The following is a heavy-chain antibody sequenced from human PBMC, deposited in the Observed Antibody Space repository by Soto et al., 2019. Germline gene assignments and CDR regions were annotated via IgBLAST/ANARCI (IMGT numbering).Heavy chain of an antibody. CDR1: GDSISSADYY. V-gene: IGHV4-30-4*01. D-gene: IGHD1-1*01. Sequence: SETLSLTCTVSGDSISSADYYWSWIRQTPGKGLEWIGHIFYSGTTYYNPSLKSRLTILVDTSKNHFSLRLTSVTAADTAVYYCARGLWVEPELYYYGMDVWGQGTTVTVSS. CDR3: ARGLWVEPELYYYGMDV. CDR2: IFYSGTT. J-gene: IGHJ6*02.